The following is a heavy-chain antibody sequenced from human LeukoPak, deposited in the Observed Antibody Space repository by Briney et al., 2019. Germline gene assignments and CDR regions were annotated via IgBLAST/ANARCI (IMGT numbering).Heavy chain of an antibody. CDR2: IYTSGRT. CDR1: GGSIGYYY. J-gene: IGHJ4*02. V-gene: IGHV4-4*07. Sequence: PSETLSLTCTVSGGSIGYYYWNWIRQPAGKGLEWIGRIYTSGRTYYNPSLKSRVSMSVDTSKNQFSLKLSSVTAADTAVYYCARLSTVTTSFDYWGQGTLVTVSS. D-gene: IGHD4-11*01. CDR3: ARLSTVTTSFDY.